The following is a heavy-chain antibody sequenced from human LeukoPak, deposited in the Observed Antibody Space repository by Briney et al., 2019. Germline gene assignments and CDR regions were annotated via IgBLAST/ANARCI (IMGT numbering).Heavy chain of an antibody. J-gene: IGHJ4*02. V-gene: IGHV3-30*02. CDR3: AKEGSSGWSLDY. D-gene: IGHD6-19*01. CDR2: IRYDGINK. CDR1: GFTFSSYV. Sequence: GGSLRLSCVASGFTFSSYVMHWVRQAPGKGLEGVAFIRYDGINKYYADSVKGRFTISRDNSKDTLYLQMRSLRAEDTAVYYCAKEGSSGWSLDYWGQGTLVTVSS.